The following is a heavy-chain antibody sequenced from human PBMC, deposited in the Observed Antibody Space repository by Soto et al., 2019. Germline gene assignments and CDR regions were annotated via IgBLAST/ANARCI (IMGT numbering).Heavy chain of an antibody. CDR1: GGYITSSSCY. V-gene: IGHV4-39*01. CDR3: MLGSGWKDFDY. J-gene: IGHJ4*02. Sequence: TSETLSVTCTVSGGYITSSSCYWGWIRQPPGKGLEWIGNIYYSGSTYYNPSLKSRVTISVDTSKNQFSLKLSSVTAADTAVYYCMLGSGWKDFDYWGQGTLVTVSS. D-gene: IGHD3-22*01. CDR2: IYYSGST.